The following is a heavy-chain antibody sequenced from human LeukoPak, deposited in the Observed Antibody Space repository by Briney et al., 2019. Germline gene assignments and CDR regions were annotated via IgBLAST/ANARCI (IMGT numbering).Heavy chain of an antibody. D-gene: IGHD6-19*01. CDR2: ISSSGSTT. CDR3: ARGGAVAGLY. J-gene: IGHJ4*02. CDR1: GFTFSSYE. Sequence: GGSLILSCAASGFTFSSYEMNWVRQAPGKGLEWVSYISSSGSTTYYADSVKGRFTISRDNAKNSLYLQMNSLRGEDTAVYYCARGGAVAGLYWGQGTLVTVSS. V-gene: IGHV3-48*03.